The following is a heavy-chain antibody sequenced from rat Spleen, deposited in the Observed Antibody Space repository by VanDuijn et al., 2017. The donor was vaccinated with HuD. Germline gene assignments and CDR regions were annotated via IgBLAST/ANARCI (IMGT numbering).Heavy chain of an antibody. CDR3: ARSDGVHYYLPFAD. D-gene: IGHD1-1*01. J-gene: IGHJ3*01. CDR1: GHSITSSYR. Sequence: EVQLQESGPGLVKPSQSLSLTCSVTGHSITSSYRWNWIRKFPGNRLEWMGYVNSAGSTIYNPSLESRISITRDTSKNQFFLQVNSVTTEDTATYYCARSDGVHYYLPFADWGQGTLVTASS. V-gene: IGHV3-3*01. CDR2: VNSAGST.